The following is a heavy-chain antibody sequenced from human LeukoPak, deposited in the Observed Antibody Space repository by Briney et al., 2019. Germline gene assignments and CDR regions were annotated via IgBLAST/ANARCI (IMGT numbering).Heavy chain of an antibody. D-gene: IGHD6-19*01. CDR3: ARDSRYSSGWSHAFDI. J-gene: IGHJ3*02. CDR1: GGTFSSYA. V-gene: IGHV1-18*01. CDR2: ISAYNGNT. Sequence: WASVKVSCKASGGTFSSYAISWVRQAPGQGLEWMGWISAYNGNTNYAQKLQGRATMTTDTSTSTAYMELRSLRSDDTAVYYCARDSRYSSGWSHAFDIWGQGTMVTVSS.